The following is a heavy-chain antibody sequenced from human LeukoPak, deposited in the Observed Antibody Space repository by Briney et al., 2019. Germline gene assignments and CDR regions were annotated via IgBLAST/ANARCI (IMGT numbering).Heavy chain of an antibody. CDR1: GFTFSSYG. Sequence: GGSLRLSCAASGFTFSSYGMHWVRQAPGKGLEWVAFIRYDGSNKYYADSVKGRFTISRDNSKNTLYLQMNSLRAEDTAVYYCARVLHKRNYDSTTYYGYWGQGTLVTVS. CDR2: IRYDGSNK. J-gene: IGHJ4*02. CDR3: ARVLHKRNYDSTTYYGY. V-gene: IGHV3-30*02. D-gene: IGHD3-22*01.